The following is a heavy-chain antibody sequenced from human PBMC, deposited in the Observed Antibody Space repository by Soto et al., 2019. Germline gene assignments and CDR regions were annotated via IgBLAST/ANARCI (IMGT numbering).Heavy chain of an antibody. Sequence: EVQLVESGGGLVQPGGSLRLSCAASGFTFSSYSMNWVCQAPGKGLEWVSYISSSSSTIYYADSVKGRFTISRDNAKNSLYLQMNSLRDEDTAVYYCARECGIAAAGTPPSYGMDVWGQGTTVTVSS. CDR3: ARECGIAAAGTPPSYGMDV. CDR1: GFTFSSYS. CDR2: ISSSSSTI. D-gene: IGHD6-13*01. V-gene: IGHV3-48*02. J-gene: IGHJ6*02.